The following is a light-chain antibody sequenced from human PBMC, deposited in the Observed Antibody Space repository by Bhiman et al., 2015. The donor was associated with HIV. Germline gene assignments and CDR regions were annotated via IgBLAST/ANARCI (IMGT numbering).Light chain of an antibody. J-gene: IGLJ2*01. Sequence: QSALTQPRSVSGSPGQSVTISCTGTSSDVGGYHYVSWFQQLPGKAPKVMIYDASKRPSGVPLRFSGSKSGNTASLTISGLQAEDEADYYCGSYTKSKTFIFGGGTKLTVL. CDR3: GSYTKSKTFI. CDR2: DAS. V-gene: IGLV2-11*01. CDR1: SSDVGGYHY.